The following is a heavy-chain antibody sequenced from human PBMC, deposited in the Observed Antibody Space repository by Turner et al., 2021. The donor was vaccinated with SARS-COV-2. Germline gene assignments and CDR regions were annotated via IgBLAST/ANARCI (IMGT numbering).Heavy chain of an antibody. J-gene: IGHJ6*02. Sequence: QVQLVQSGPEVKKPGVSVQVSCKASGYTFTGYYIHWVRQAPGQGLEWMGWINPASDDTNYAQKFQGRVTMTRNTAISTAYMEVSGLRSDDTAVYYCARFFHDRTVQKGLDVWGQGTTVTVSS. CDR3: ARFFHDRTVQKGLDV. D-gene: IGHD3-22*01. CDR2: INPASDDT. CDR1: GYTFTGYY. V-gene: IGHV1-2*02.